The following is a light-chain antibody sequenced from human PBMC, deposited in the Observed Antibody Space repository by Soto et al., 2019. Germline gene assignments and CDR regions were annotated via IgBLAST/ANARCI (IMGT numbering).Light chain of an antibody. CDR1: QGINTF. J-gene: IGKJ1*01. V-gene: IGKV1-9*01. Sequence: IQLTQSPSSLSASVGDRVTITCRASQGINTFLAWYQQKPGKAPKLLIYAASTLQSGVPSRFSGSGSGTDFTLTISSLQPDDVATYYCQQYNSYSPTFGQGTKVDIK. CDR3: QQYNSYSPT. CDR2: AAS.